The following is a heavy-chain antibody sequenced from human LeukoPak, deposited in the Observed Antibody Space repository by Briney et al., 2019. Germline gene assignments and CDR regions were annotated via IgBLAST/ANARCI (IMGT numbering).Heavy chain of an antibody. CDR2: MKPNSGNT. CDR3: ARGSDSYYDFWSGYSGYWYDP. V-gene: IGHV1-8*03. J-gene: IGHJ5*02. Sequence: GASVKVSCKVSGYTFTSYDINWVRQADGQGIEWMGWMKPNSGNTVYAQKFQGRVTITRNTYISTAYVDVSSLRSEDTAVYYCARGSDSYYDFWSGYSGYWYDPWGQGTLVPVSS. D-gene: IGHD3-3*01. CDR1: GYTFTSYD.